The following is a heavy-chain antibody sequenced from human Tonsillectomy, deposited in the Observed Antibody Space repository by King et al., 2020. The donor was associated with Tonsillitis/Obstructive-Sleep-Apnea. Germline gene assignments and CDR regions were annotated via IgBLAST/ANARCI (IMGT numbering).Heavy chain of an antibody. V-gene: IGHV3-48*03. CDR1: GFTFSSYE. J-gene: IGHJ4*02. D-gene: IGHD3-10*01. CDR3: ARLSGLYYFDY. Sequence: QLVQSGGGLVQPGGSLRLSCAASGFTFSSYEMNWVRQAPGKGLEWVSYISSSGSTIYYADSVKGRFTISRDNAKNSLYLQMNSLRAEDTAVYYCARLSGLYYFDYWGQGTLVTVS. CDR2: ISSSGSTI.